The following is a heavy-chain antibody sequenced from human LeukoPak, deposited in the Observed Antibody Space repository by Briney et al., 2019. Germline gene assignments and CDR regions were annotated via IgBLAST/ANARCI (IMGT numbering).Heavy chain of an antibody. CDR1: GYTFTSYG. V-gene: IGHV1-18*01. J-gene: IGHJ4*02. CDR2: ISAYNGNT. CDR3: ARDLKLSHIAVAGTFDY. Sequence: GASVKVSCKASGYTFTSYGISWVRQAPGQGLEWMGWISAYNGNTNYAQKLQGRVTMTTDTSTSTAYMELRSLRSDDTAVYYCARDLKLSHIAVAGTFDYWGQGTLVTVSS. D-gene: IGHD6-19*01.